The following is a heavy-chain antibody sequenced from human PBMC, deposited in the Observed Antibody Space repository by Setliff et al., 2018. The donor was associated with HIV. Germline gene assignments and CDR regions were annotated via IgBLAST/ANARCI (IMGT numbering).Heavy chain of an antibody. CDR3: VRGHCNSDKCWYTWFDP. J-gene: IGHJ5*02. CDR1: NYTLINYG. V-gene: IGHV1-18*01. D-gene: IGHD2-2*01. Sequence: GASVKVSCKASNYTLINYGVSWVRQAPGQGLGWMGWIGSYSGYTTYAQKFQDRLTMTTDTSTTTASMELRSLRSDDTAVYYCVRGHCNSDKCWYTWFDPWGQGTLVTVSS. CDR2: IGSYSGYT.